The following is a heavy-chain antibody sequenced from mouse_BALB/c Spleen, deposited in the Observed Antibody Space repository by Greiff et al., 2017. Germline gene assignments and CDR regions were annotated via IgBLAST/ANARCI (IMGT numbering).Heavy chain of an antibody. D-gene: IGHD1-1*01. CDR2: IWSDGST. J-gene: IGHJ2*01. V-gene: IGHV2-6-2*01. CDR3: ARAGYSYGHFDY. Sequence: VQRVESGPDLVAPSQSLSITCTVSGFSLTSYGVHWVRQPPGKGLEWLVVIWSDGSTTYNSALKSRLSISKDNSKSQVFLKMNSLQTDDTAMYYCARAGYSYGHFDYWGQGTTLTVSS. CDR1: GFSLTSYG.